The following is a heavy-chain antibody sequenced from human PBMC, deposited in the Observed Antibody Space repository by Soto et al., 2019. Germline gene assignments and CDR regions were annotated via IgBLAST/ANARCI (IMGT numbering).Heavy chain of an antibody. Sequence: SGPTLVNPTQTLTLTCTFSGFSLSTSGVGVGWIRQPPGKALEWLALIYWDDDKRYSPSLKSRLTITKDTSKNQVVLTMTNMDPVDTATYYCAHNLRYYVSSGYYVHYRMDFWGQGTTVPVSS. CDR3: AHNLRYYVSSGYYVHYRMDF. D-gene: IGHD3-22*01. CDR2: IYWDDDK. J-gene: IGHJ6*02. CDR1: GFSLSTSGVG. V-gene: IGHV2-5*02.